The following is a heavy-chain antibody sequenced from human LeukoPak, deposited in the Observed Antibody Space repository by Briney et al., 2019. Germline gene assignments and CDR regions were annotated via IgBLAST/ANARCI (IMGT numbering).Heavy chain of an antibody. CDR3: ARGEWELRWFDP. CDR2: IYYSGST. CDR1: GVSISSYY. Sequence: PSETLSLTCTVSGVSISSYYWSWIRQPPGKGLEWIGYIYYSGSTNYNPSLKSRVTISVDTSKNQFSLKLSSVTAADTAVYYCARGEWELRWFDPWGQGTLVTVSS. D-gene: IGHD1-26*01. V-gene: IGHV4-59*01. J-gene: IGHJ5*02.